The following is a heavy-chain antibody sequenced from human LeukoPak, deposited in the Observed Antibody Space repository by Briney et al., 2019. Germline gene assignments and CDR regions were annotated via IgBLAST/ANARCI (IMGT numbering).Heavy chain of an antibody. V-gene: IGHV4-59*08. CDR1: GGSISSYY. J-gene: IGHJ4*02. CDR2: IYHSGST. D-gene: IGHD6-13*01. CDR3: ARGQQLKRPYYFDY. Sequence: PSETLSLTCTVSGGSISSYYWSWIRQPPGKGLEWTGSIYHSGSTYYNPSLKSRVTISVDTSKNQFSLKLSSVTAADTAVYYCARGQQLKRPYYFDYWGQGTLVTVSS.